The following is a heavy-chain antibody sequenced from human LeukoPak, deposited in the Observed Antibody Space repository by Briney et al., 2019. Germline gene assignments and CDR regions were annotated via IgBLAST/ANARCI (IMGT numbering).Heavy chain of an antibody. V-gene: IGHV4-39*01. CDR2: IYYSGRT. J-gene: IGHJ4*02. CDR3: ARQGLSITGTTHFDY. CDR1: GDSVSRSDSY. D-gene: IGHD1-7*01. Sequence: PSETLSLTCSVSGDSVSRSDSYWDWIRQPPGKGLEWIGTIYYSGRTYYSPSLKSRVTMSVDPSNNQFSLKLSSVTAADTAVYYCARQGLSITGTTHFDYWGQGTLVTVSS.